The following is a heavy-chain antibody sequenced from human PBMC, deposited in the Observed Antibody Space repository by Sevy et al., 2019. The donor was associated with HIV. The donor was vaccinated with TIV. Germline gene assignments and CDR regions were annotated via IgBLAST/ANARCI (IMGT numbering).Heavy chain of an antibody. Sequence: ASVKVSCKASGGTFSSYGISWVRQAPGQVLEWMGGIIPILGTVNYAQKLQGRVTITADESTKTAYMELSSLRSEDTAVYYCARGGGNGWYYFDYWGQETLVTVSS. CDR2: IIPILGTV. CDR1: GGTFSSYG. CDR3: ARGGGNGWYYFDY. J-gene: IGHJ4*02. D-gene: IGHD6-19*01. V-gene: IGHV1-69*13.